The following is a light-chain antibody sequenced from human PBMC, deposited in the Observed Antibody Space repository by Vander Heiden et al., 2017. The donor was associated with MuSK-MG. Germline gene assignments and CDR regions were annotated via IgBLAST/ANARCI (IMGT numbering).Light chain of an antibody. CDR1: QSVSSSL. Sequence: IVLIQFPGTLSWCPGERATRSCRASQSVSSSLLAWYQQKPGQAPRLLIYGATSSGTGIPDRFSGRGSGTGFTLTIRRLEPEEFAVYYCQQDGSSPSTFGQGTKLEIK. CDR2: GAT. V-gene: IGKV3-20*01. J-gene: IGKJ2*01. CDR3: QQDGSSPST.